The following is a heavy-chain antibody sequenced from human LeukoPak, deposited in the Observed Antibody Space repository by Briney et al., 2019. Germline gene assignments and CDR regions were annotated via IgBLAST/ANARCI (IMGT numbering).Heavy chain of an antibody. Sequence: SQTLSLTCVISGDSVSSNSAAWNCIRQSPSRGLEWLGRTYYRSKWYNDYAVSVKSRITINPDTSKNQFSLQLNSVTPEDTAVYFCARGDSRGYNYFDYWGQGALVTVSS. CDR3: ARGDSRGYNYFDY. V-gene: IGHV6-1*01. CDR1: GDSVSSNSAA. D-gene: IGHD3-22*01. J-gene: IGHJ4*02. CDR2: TYYRSKWYN.